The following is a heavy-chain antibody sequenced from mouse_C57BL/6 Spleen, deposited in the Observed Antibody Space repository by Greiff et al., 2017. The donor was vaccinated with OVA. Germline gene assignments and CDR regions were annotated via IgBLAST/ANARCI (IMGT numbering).Heavy chain of an antibody. Sequence: EVKLMESGPELVKPGASVKISCKASGYSFTDYNMNWVKQSNGKSLEWIGVINPNYGTTSYNQKFKGKATLTVDQSSSTAYMQLNSLTSEDSAVYYCARGDGNNWYFDVWGTGTTVTVSS. CDR3: ARGDGNNWYFDV. CDR2: INPNYGTT. D-gene: IGHD2-1*01. V-gene: IGHV1-39*01. CDR1: GYSFTDYN. J-gene: IGHJ1*03.